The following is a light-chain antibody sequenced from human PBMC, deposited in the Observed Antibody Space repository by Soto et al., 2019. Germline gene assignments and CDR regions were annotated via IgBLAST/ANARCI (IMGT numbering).Light chain of an antibody. V-gene: IGKV3-20*01. CDR3: QQYNEWPQFA. J-gene: IGKJ5*01. CDR1: QSVRISH. Sequence: EIVWTHSPCTLAFSPGEIATLSFRAVQSVRISHLAWYQQMPGQAPRLLIFGAYNRATGIPDRLSGSVSGTEFTLTISRLQSEDFAVYYCQQYNEWPQFAFGQGTRMEIK. CDR2: GAY.